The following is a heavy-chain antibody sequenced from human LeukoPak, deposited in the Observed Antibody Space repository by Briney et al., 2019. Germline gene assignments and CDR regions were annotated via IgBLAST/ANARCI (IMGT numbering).Heavy chain of an antibody. CDR2: INTNTGNP. J-gene: IGHJ3*02. CDR3: ARDRTGYDSSGYYYEGDAFDI. V-gene: IGHV7-4-1*02. D-gene: IGHD3-22*01. Sequence: ASVKVSCKASGYTFTSCAMNWVRQAPGQGLEWMGWINTNTGNPTYAQGFTGRFVFSLDTSVSTAYLQISSLKAEDTAVYYCARDRTGYDSSGYYYEGDAFDIWGQGTMVTVSS. CDR1: GYTFTSCA.